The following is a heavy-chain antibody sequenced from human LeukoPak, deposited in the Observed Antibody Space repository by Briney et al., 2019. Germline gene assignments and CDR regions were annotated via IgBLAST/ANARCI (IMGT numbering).Heavy chain of an antibody. D-gene: IGHD3-3*01. CDR1: GYTFTGYW. CDR3: ARDHGGTTMFVDAFDI. V-gene: IGHV1-2*02. J-gene: IGHJ3*02. Sequence: ASVKVSCKASGYTFTGYWMHWVRQGPGQGLEWMGWINPNRGSTNYAHNFQGRVTMTRDTSISTAYMELSSLRSDDTAVYYCARDHGGTTMFVDAFDIWGQGTMVTVSS. CDR2: INPNRGST.